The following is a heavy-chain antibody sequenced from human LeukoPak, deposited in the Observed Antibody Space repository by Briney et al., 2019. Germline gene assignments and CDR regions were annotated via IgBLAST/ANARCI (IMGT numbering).Heavy chain of an antibody. V-gene: IGHV1-69*05. Sequence: SVKVSCKASGGTFSSYAISWVRQAPGQGLEWMGGIIPIFGTANYAQKFQGRVTITTDESTSTAYMELSSLRSEDTAVYYCARDTVRGFWSDYYMDIWGKGTTVTVSS. CDR1: GGTFSSYA. CDR3: ARDTVRGFWSDYYMDI. CDR2: IIPIFGTA. J-gene: IGHJ6*03. D-gene: IGHD3-3*01.